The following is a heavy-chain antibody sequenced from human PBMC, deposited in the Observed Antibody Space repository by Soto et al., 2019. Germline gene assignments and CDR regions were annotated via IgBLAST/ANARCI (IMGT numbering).Heavy chain of an antibody. CDR2: IYYSGST. CDR3: YREVGDHDWFYF. D-gene: IGHD1-26*01. J-gene: IGHJ5*01. CDR1: GGSISSGDYY. V-gene: IGHV4-30-4*01. Sequence: SEALSLTWTVSGGSISSGDYYWSWIRQPPGEGLEWIGYIYYSGSTYYNPSLKSRVTISVDTSKNQFSLKLSSVTAADTAVYYCYREVGDHDWFYFWGQGTLVTVSS.